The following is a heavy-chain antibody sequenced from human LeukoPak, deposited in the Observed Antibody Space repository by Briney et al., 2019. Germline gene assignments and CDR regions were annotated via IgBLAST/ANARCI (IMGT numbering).Heavy chain of an antibody. CDR3: AKDIGYYYDSSVHYFDY. J-gene: IGHJ4*02. CDR1: GFTFDDYA. V-gene: IGHV3-9*01. CDR2: ISWNSGSI. Sequence: GGSLRLSCAASGFTFDDYAMHWVRQAPGKGLEWVSGISWNSGSIGYADSVKGRFTISRDNAKNSLYLQMNSLRAEVTALYYCAKDIGYYYDSSVHYFDYWGQGTLVTVSS. D-gene: IGHD3-22*01.